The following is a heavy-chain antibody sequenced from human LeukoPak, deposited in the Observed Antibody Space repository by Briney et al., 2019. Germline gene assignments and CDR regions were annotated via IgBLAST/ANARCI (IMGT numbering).Heavy chain of an antibody. V-gene: IGHV3-30-3*01. CDR1: GFTFSSYA. Sequence: GGSLRLSCAASGFTFSSYAMHWVRQAPGKGLQWLALTSDDGSAKYYADSVKGRFTTSRDNSQNTLYLQMNSLRAEDTAVYYCARETGPGDYFPDYWGQGTLVTVSS. CDR2: TSDDGSAK. D-gene: IGHD4-17*01. J-gene: IGHJ4*02. CDR3: ARETGPGDYFPDY.